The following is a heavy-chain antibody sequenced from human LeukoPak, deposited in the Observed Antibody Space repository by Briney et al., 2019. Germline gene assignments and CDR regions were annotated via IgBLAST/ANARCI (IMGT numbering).Heavy chain of an antibody. CDR3: AKDGPPRDYFGGIYLFGNYSYNYRDV. CDR1: GFTFSSYA. J-gene: IGHJ6*03. D-gene: IGHD3-16*02. CDR2: ISGSGGST. Sequence: GGSLRLSCAASGFTFSSYAMSWVRQAPGKGLEWVSAISGSGGSTYYADSVKGRFTISRDNSKNTLYLQMNSLRAEDTAVYYCAKDGPPRDYFGGIYLFGNYSYNYRDVGEKGTTAPASS. V-gene: IGHV3-23*01.